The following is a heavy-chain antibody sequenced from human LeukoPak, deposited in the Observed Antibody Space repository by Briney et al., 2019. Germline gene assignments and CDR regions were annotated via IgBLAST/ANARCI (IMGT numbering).Heavy chain of an antibody. CDR1: GGTFSSYA. Sequence: SVKVSCKASGGTFSSYAISWVRQAPGQGLEWMGGIIPIFGTANYAQKFQGRVTITADESTSTAYMELSSLRSEDTAVYYCARVRDSSGYYRDYFDYWGQGTLVTVSS. CDR3: ARVRDSSGYYRDYFDY. V-gene: IGHV1-69*13. J-gene: IGHJ4*02. CDR2: IIPIFGTA. D-gene: IGHD3-22*01.